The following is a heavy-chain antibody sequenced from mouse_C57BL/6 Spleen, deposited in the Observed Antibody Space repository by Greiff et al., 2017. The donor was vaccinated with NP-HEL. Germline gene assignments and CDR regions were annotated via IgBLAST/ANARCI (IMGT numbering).Heavy chain of an antibody. V-gene: IGHV1-55*01. CDR1: GYTFTSYW. CDR3: ARGGLRDYFDY. CDR2: IYSGSGSS. J-gene: IGHJ2*01. Sequence: QVQLQQSGAGLVKPGASVKMSCKASGYTFTSYWITWVKQRPGQGLEWIGDIYSGSGSSNYIEKFKSKATLTVVTYSSTDYMQLSSLASEDSAVYYCARGGLRDYFDYWGQGTTLTVSS. D-gene: IGHD2-4*01.